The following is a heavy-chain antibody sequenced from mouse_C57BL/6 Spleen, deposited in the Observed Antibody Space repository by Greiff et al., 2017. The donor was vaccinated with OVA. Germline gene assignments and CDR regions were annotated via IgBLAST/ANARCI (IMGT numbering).Heavy chain of an antibody. Sequence: EVQGVESGGGLVKPGGSLKLSCAASGFTFSDYGMHWVRQAPEKGLEWVAYISSGSSIIYYADTVKGRFTISRDNAKNTLFLQMTSLRSEDTAMYYCAREGYYYAMDYWGQGTSVTVSS. CDR2: ISSGSSII. CDR3: AREGYYYAMDY. CDR1: GFTFSDYG. J-gene: IGHJ4*01. V-gene: IGHV5-17*01.